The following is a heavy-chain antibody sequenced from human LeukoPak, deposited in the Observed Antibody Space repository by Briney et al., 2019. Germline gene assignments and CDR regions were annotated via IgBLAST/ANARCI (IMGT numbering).Heavy chain of an antibody. Sequence: ASVRVSSKASGYTFTIYDINWVRQATGQGLEWMGWMNPNSGNTGYAQNFQGRVTITRNTSITTAYMELSSLRSEDTDVYYCARGPPYDSSGYYGDYWGQGTLVTVSS. CDR3: ARGPPYDSSGYYGDY. V-gene: IGHV1-8*03. D-gene: IGHD3-22*01. J-gene: IGHJ4*02. CDR1: GYTFTIYD. CDR2: MNPNSGNT.